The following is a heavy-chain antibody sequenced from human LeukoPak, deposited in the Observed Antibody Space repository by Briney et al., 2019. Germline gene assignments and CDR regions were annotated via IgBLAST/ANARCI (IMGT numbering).Heavy chain of an antibody. D-gene: IGHD6-6*01. CDR1: GGSISSGDYY. Sequence: SETPSLTCTVSGGSISSGDYYWSWIRQHPGKGLEWIAYIYSSGGTYYNPSLKSRVTISLDTSKNQFSLKLSSVTAADTAVYYCARDSSSGAFDIWGQGTMVTVSS. V-gene: IGHV4-30-4*08. CDR3: ARDSSSGAFDI. J-gene: IGHJ3*02. CDR2: IYSSGGT.